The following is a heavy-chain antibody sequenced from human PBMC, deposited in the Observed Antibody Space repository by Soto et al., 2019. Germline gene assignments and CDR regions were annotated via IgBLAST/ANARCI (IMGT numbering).Heavy chain of an antibody. J-gene: IGHJ5*02. D-gene: IGHD2-8*01. CDR2: INHSGST. Sequence: QVQLQQWGAGLLKPSETLSLTCAVYGGSFSGYYWSWIRQPPGKGLEWIGDINHSGSTNYNPSLKSRVTISVDTSKNQFSLKLSSVTAADTAVYYCARARGNYRLMQLAKFDPWGQGTLVTVSS. V-gene: IGHV4-34*01. CDR1: GGSFSGYY. CDR3: ARARGNYRLMQLAKFDP.